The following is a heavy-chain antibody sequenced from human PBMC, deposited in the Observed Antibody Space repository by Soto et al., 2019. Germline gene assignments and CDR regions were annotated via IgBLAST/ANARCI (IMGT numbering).Heavy chain of an antibody. J-gene: IGHJ6*02. D-gene: IGHD1-26*01. V-gene: IGHV1-69*06. CDR1: GGTFSTYV. Sequence: QVQLVQSGAEVKKPGSSVKVSCKASGGTFSTYVISWVRQAPGQGLEWMGRVIPMSDSSNYAQKFQGRVTITADKDTSIAYMEVRSLRSEDTAVYYCARGRPRSGPPFYYYGLDVWGQGTTVIVSS. CDR2: VIPMSDSS. CDR3: ARGRPRSGPPFYYYGLDV.